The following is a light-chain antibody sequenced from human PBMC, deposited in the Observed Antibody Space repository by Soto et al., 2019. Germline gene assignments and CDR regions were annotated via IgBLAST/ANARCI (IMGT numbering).Light chain of an antibody. CDR1: QSVSSN. CDR2: GAS. Sequence: ELVMTQSPATLSVSPGETATLSCRASQSVSSNLAWYQQTPGQAPRLLIYGASTRATGVPPRFSGSGSETDFTLTISRLEPEDFAVYYCHQYGSSPATFGQGTKVEIK. J-gene: IGKJ1*01. CDR3: HQYGSSPAT. V-gene: IGKV3-15*01.